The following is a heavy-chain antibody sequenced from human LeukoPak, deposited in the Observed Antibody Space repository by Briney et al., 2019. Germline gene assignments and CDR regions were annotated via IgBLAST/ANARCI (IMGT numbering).Heavy chain of an antibody. CDR3: AREEHNSGWSPLGA. CDR2: IGWNSGSV. J-gene: IGHJ5*02. CDR1: GFNFGDYA. D-gene: IGHD6-19*01. V-gene: IGHV3-9*01. Sequence: GRSLILSCAASGFNFGDYAMHWVRQPPGKGLEWVSGIGWNSGSVGYAEPVKGRFTTSRDNTKNFLYLEMSSLSPEDTAFYYCAREEHNSGWSPLGAWGQGTLVTVSS.